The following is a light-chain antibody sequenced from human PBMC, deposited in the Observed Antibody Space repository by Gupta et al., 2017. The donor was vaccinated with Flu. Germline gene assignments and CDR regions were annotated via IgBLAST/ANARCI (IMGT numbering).Light chain of an antibody. CDR2: EAS. V-gene: IGKV3-15*01. J-gene: IGKJ4*01. Sequence: MMTQSPATLSVSPGERLSLSCRASRDIETRLAWYQQKPGQSPRLLIYEASTRATGVAARFSGSGYGTEFTLIVSTVQSEDSAVYFCQQYDMWPPLTFGGGTKVQI. CDR3: QQYDMWPPLT. CDR1: RDIETR.